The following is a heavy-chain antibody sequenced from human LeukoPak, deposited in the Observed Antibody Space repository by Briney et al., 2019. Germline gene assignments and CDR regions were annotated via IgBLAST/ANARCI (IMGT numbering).Heavy chain of an antibody. V-gene: IGHV1-69*04. CDR1: GGTFSSYA. J-gene: IGHJ5*02. Sequence: SVKVSCKASGGTFSSYAISWVRQAPGQGLEWMGRIIPILGIANCAQKFQGRVTITADKSTSTAYMELSSLRSEDTAVYYCARDLIAAAEDGDNWFDPWGQGTLVTVSS. CDR3: ARDLIAAAEDGDNWFDP. D-gene: IGHD6-13*01. CDR2: IIPILGIA.